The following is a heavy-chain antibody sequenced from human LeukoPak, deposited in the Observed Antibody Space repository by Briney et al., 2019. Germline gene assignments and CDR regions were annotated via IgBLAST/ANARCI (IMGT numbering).Heavy chain of an antibody. V-gene: IGHV3-23*01. Sequence: GGSLRLFCGASGFHFSNYALSWVRQAPGKGLEWVSTITGGCGSTYYADSVKGRLTISRDDFKNTLYLQMSSLRDEDTAVYYCTTYSRSLDYWGQGTLVTVSS. CDR2: ITGGCGST. J-gene: IGHJ4*02. CDR1: GFHFSNYA. D-gene: IGHD6-13*01. CDR3: TTYSRSLDY.